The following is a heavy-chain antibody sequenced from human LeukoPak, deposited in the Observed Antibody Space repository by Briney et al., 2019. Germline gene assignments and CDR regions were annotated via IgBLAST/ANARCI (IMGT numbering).Heavy chain of an antibody. CDR3: ATPSRTEDGDYGVC. CDR2: IIPILDLA. Sequence: SVKVSCKASGVIFSNFAFNWVRQAPGQGLEWMGRIIPILDLAHYTQKFQGRLTITADKSTNTSYMELTSLTAEDTAAYYCATPSRTEDGDYGVCWGQGTLVTVSS. J-gene: IGHJ4*02. V-gene: IGHV1-69*04. CDR1: GVIFSNFA. D-gene: IGHD4-17*01.